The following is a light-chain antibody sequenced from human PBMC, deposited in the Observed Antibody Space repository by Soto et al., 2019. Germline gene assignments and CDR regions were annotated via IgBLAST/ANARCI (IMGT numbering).Light chain of an antibody. CDR1: QSVSGSY. V-gene: IGKV3-20*01. Sequence: EIGLTQSPGTLSLSPGERATLSCRASQSVSGSYLAWYQHKPGQAPRLLIYGASSRATGIPDRFSGSGSGTDFTLTISRLEPEDFAVYYCQQYGNSPPYTYGQGTKLEIK. CDR3: QQYGNSPPYT. J-gene: IGKJ2*01. CDR2: GAS.